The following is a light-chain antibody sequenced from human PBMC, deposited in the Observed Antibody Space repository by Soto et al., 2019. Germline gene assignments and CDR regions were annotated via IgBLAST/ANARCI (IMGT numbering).Light chain of an antibody. Sequence: DIVLTQFPRTLSLSPCERATLSCRASQSVSSSYLAWYQQKPGQPPRLLIYGASKRATGFPARFSGSGSGTDFTLTISSLQSEDFAVYYCQQYNNWPWTFGQGTKVDIK. CDR1: QSVSSSY. J-gene: IGKJ1*01. CDR2: GAS. CDR3: QQYNNWPWT. V-gene: IGKV3-15*01.